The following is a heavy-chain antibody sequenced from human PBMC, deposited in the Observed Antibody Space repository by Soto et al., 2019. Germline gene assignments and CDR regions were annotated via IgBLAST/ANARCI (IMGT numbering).Heavy chain of an antibody. J-gene: IGHJ4*02. CDR1: GYIFTGYY. CDR2: ISPNTGGT. CDR3: GRGRSGELVVFY. Sequence: AAVNVSCKASGYIFTGYYIHWVRQAPGQGREWMGEISPNTGGTKYAQKFQGRVTMTRDTSITTVYMELSNLSPDDTAVYYCGRGRSGELVVFYWGQGTPVTVAS. D-gene: IGHD1-7*01. V-gene: IGHV1-2*02.